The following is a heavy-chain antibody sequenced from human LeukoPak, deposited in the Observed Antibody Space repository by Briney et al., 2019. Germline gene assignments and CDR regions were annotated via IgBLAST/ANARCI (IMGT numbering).Heavy chain of an antibody. CDR2: ISYDGSNK. V-gene: IGHV3-30*18. J-gene: IGHJ4*02. Sequence: GGSLTLSCAASGFTFSSYGMHWVRHAPGKGREWGAVISYDGSNKYYADSVKGRFTISRDNSKNTLYLQMNSLRAEDTAVYYCAKGFTVTSFDYWGQGTLVTVSS. CDR1: GFTFSSYG. D-gene: IGHD4-17*01. CDR3: AKGFTVTSFDY.